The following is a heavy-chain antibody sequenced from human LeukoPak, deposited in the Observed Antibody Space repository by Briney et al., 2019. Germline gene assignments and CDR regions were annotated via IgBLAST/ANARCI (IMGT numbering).Heavy chain of an antibody. V-gene: IGHV3-23*01. Sequence: PGGTLRLSCAASGFTFSTYGMNWVRQAPGKGLEWVSGVSPSGDITYYADSVKGRFTISRDNSKNTVYLQMNNVRAEDTAVYYCARQPNFWSGYYFDYWGQGTLVTVSS. J-gene: IGHJ4*02. CDR3: ARQPNFWSGYYFDY. D-gene: IGHD3-3*01. CDR2: VSPSGDIT. CDR1: GFTFSTYG.